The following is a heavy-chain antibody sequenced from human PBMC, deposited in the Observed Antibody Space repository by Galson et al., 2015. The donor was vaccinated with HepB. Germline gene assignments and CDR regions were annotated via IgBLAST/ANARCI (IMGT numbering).Heavy chain of an antibody. J-gene: IGHJ6*02. V-gene: IGHV3-23*01. D-gene: IGHD3-10*01. Sequence: SLRLSCAASGFTFSSYAMSWVRQAPGKGLEWVSAISGSGGSTYYADSVKGRFTISRDNSKNTLYLQMNSLRAEDTAVYYCAKGHHSGSYSYYYGMDVWGQGTTVTVSS. CDR2: ISGSGGST. CDR3: AKGHHSGSYSYYYGMDV. CDR1: GFTFSSYA.